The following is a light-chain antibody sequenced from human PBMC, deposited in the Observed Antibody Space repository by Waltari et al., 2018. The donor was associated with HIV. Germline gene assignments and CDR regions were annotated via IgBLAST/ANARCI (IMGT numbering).Light chain of an antibody. Sequence: IVMTQSPLSLSVTPGEPASISCTSNQSLLHSSGYNFLDWYMQKPGQSPPVLIYLAYNRASGVPARFSGSGSATDFTLKISRVEAEDVGFYYCMQGLQIPLTFGGGTKVEIK. J-gene: IGKJ4*01. V-gene: IGKV2-28*01. CDR3: MQGLQIPLT. CDR1: QSLLHSSGYNF. CDR2: LAY.